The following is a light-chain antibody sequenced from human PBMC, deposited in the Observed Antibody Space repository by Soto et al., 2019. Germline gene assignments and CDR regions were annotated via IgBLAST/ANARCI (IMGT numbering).Light chain of an antibody. CDR3: QKYNSAPLT. CDR2: ASS. V-gene: IGKV1-27*01. J-gene: IGKJ1*01. CDR1: QGISNY. Sequence: DIQMTQSPSSLSASVGDRVTITCRASQGISNYLAWYQQKPVKVPKLLMYASSTLQSGVPSRFSGSVSGTDFTLTISSLQPEDVATNYCQKYNSAPLTFSQGTKVEIK.